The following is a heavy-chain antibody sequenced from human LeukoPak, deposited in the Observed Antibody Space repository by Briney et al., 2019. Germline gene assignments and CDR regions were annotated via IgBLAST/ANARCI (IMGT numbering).Heavy chain of an antibody. CDR1: GFTFSGYW. J-gene: IGHJ4*02. CDR2: IKEDGSEK. Sequence: GGSLRLSCAASGFTFSGYWMSWVRQAPGKGPEWLANIKEDGSEKSHVDSVEGRFTISRDNAKNSLYLQMNSLRAEDTAVYYCARAGKWGQGTLVTVSS. CDR3: ARAGK. V-gene: IGHV3-7*01.